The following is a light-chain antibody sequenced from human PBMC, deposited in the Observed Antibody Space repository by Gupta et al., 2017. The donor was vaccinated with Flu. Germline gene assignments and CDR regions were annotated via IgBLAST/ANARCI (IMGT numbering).Light chain of an antibody. Sequence: EIVLTQSPATLSLSPGERATVSCRASKSIGTYLAWYQQRPGQAPRLLIYDSSNRATGIPARFSGSGSGTDFTLTISSLEPEDFAVYYCQQRSNWLFTFGPGTKVDIK. CDR2: DSS. CDR3: QQRSNWLFT. CDR1: KSIGTY. V-gene: IGKV3-11*01. J-gene: IGKJ3*01.